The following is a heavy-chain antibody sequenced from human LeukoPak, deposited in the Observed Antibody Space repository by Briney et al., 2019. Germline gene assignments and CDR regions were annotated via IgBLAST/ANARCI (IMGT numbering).Heavy chain of an antibody. V-gene: IGHV4-4*07. J-gene: IGHJ4*02. CDR3: ARGAGPFDY. Sequence: PSETLSLTCSVSGGSISSDYWRWIRQPAGKGLEWLGRIYPSGSTNYNPYFKSRVTMSVDTSKKQLSLKLTSVTAADTAVYFCARGAGPFDYWGQGTLVTVSS. D-gene: IGHD6-13*01. CDR2: IYPSGST. CDR1: GGSISSDY.